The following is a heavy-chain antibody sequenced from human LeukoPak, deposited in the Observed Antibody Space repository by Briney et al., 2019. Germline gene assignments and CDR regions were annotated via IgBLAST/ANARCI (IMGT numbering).Heavy chain of an antibody. CDR2: IYSGGST. V-gene: IGHV3-53*05. CDR1: GFTVSSNY. Sequence: PGGSLRLSCAASGFTVSSNYMSWVRQAPGKGLEWVSVIYSGGSTYYADSVKGRFTISRDNSKNTLYLQMNSLRAEDTAVYYCAKDQIWHCSGGSCYFDYWGQGTLVTVSS. CDR3: AKDQIWHCSGGSCYFDY. D-gene: IGHD2-15*01. J-gene: IGHJ4*02.